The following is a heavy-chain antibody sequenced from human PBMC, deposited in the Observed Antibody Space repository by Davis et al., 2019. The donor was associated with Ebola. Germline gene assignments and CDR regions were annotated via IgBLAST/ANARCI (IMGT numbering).Heavy chain of an antibody. CDR3: ARQTYDTVDYYYYGMDV. CDR2: TYHSGST. CDR1: GGSLKSYY. J-gene: IGHJ6*02. D-gene: IGHD1-1*01. V-gene: IGHV4-59*08. Sequence: SETLSLTCTVSGGSLKSYYWSWIRQPPGKGLEWIGHTYHSGSTNYNPALENRVSISVDASKNQISLEVTSVTAADTAVYYWARQTYDTVDYYYYGMDVWGHGTTVTVSS.